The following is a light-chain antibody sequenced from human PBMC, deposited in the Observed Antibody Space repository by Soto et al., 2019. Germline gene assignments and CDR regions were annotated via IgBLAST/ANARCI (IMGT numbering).Light chain of an antibody. V-gene: IGLV2-14*01. CDR2: EVN. CDR3: SSFSSSDSLVV. J-gene: IGLJ2*01. CDR1: NSDIGSFNY. Sequence: QSALTQPASVSGSPGQSITISCTGTNSDIGSFNYVAWYQHHPGKAPKLIISEVNFRPTGISNRFSGSKSGNTASLTISGLQAEDEADYYCSSFSSSDSLVVFGGGTKLTVL.